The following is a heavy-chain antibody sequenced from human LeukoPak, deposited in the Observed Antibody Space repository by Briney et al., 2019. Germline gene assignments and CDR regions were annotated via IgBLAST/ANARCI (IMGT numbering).Heavy chain of an antibody. J-gene: IGHJ4*02. CDR1: GGSISSYY. CDR3: ARDGYCSSTSCHFDY. CDR2: IYYSGYT. Sequence: SETLSLTCTVSGGSISSYYWSWIRQPPGKGLKWIGNIYYSGYTTYSPSLRSRVTISVDTSKNQFSLKLSSVTAADTAVYYCARDGYCSSTSCHFDYWGQGTLVTVSS. V-gene: IGHV4-59*12. D-gene: IGHD2-2*03.